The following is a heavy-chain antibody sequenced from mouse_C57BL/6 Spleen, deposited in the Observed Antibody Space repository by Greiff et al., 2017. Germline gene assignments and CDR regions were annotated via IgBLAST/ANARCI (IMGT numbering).Heavy chain of an antibody. CDR3: ARDPGITTADYFDY. Sequence: EVKLVESGGGLVKPGGSLKLSCAASGFTFSSYAMSWVRQTPEKRLEWVATISDGGSYTYYPDNVKGRFTISRDNAKNNLYLQMSHLKSEDTAMYYCARDPGITTADYFDYWGQGTTLTVSA. D-gene: IGHD1-2*01. CDR1: GFTFSSYA. CDR2: ISDGGSYT. V-gene: IGHV5-4*01. J-gene: IGHJ2*01.